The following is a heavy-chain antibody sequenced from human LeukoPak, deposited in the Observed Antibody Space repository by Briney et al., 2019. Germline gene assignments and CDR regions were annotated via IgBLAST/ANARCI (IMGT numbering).Heavy chain of an antibody. D-gene: IGHD6-13*01. CDR2: IYYSGST. Sequence: RPSETLSLTCTVSGGSISSYYWSWIRQPPGKGLEWIGYIYYSGSTNYNPSLKSRVTISVDTSKNQFSLKLSSVTAADTAVYYCARGYSSSWYIPFYYYYGMDVWGQGTTVTVSS. CDR1: GGSISSYY. J-gene: IGHJ6*02. CDR3: ARGYSSSWYIPFYYYYGMDV. V-gene: IGHV4-59*01.